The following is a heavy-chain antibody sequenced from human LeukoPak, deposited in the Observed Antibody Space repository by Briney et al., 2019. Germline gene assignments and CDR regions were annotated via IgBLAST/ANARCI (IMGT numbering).Heavy chain of an antibody. CDR1: GYTFTGYY. V-gene: IGHV1-2*02. CDR3: AREDYYDSSGYYPNWFDP. CDR2: INPNSGGT. Sequence: ASVKVPCKASGYTFTGYYMHWVRQAPGQALEWMRCINPNSGGTNYAQKFQGRVTMTRDTSISTAYMELSRLRSDDTAVYYCAREDYYDSSGYYPNWFDPWGQGALVTVSS. D-gene: IGHD3-22*01. J-gene: IGHJ5*02.